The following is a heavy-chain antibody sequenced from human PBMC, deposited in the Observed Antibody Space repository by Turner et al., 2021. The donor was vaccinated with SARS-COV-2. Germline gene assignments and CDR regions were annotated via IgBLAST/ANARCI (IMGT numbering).Heavy chain of an antibody. J-gene: IGHJ4*02. D-gene: IGHD6-19*01. V-gene: IGHV3-30-3*01. Sequence: QVQLVESGGGVVQPGRSLRLSCAASGLTFSSYATHWVRQAPGKGLEWVAVISYDGSNKYYADSVKGRFTISRDNSKNTLYLQMNSLRAEDTAVYYCARDSSLGGSGWPIDYWGQGTLVTVSS. CDR2: ISYDGSNK. CDR1: GLTFSSYA. CDR3: ARDSSLGGSGWPIDY.